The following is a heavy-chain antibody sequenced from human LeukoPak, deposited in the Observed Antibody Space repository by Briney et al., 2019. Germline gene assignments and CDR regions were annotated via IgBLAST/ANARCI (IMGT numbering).Heavy chain of an antibody. Sequence: GGSLRLSCAASGFTFSSYSMNWVRQAPGKGLEWVSSISSSSYIYYADSVKGRFTISRDNAKNSLYLQMNSLRAEDTAVYYCARGDQYNWNYYYFDYWGQGTLVTVSS. CDR1: GFTFSSYS. CDR3: ARGDQYNWNYYYFDY. D-gene: IGHD1-7*01. J-gene: IGHJ4*02. V-gene: IGHV3-21*01. CDR2: ISSSSYI.